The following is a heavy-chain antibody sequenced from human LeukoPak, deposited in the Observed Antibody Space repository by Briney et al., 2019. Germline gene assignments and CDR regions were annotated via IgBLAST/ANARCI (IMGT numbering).Heavy chain of an antibody. CDR2: IGPSGTRT. CDR1: GFTFSNHG. V-gene: IGHV3-23*01. D-gene: IGHD3-16*01. J-gene: IGHJ5*02. CDR3: AKDWAWGWFDP. Sequence: GGSLRLSCAASGFTFSNHGMNWVRQAPGMGLEWVSGIGPSGTRTYYADSAKGRFAISRDNSRNTVYLQMNSLRADDTAVYYCAKDWAWGWFDPWGQGTLVTVSS.